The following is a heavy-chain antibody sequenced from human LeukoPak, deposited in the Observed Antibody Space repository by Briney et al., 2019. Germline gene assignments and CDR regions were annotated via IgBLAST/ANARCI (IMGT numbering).Heavy chain of an antibody. CDR1: GGSISSGGYY. V-gene: IGHV4-30-2*01. D-gene: IGHD2-2*01. J-gene: IGHJ4*02. CDR3: ARTLGSTIDY. Sequence: SETLSLTCTVSGGSISSGGYYWSWIRQPPGKGLEWIGYIYHSGSTYYNPSLKSRVTISVDTSKNQFSLKLSSVTAADTAVYYCARTLGSTIDYWGQGTLVTVSS. CDR2: IYHSGST.